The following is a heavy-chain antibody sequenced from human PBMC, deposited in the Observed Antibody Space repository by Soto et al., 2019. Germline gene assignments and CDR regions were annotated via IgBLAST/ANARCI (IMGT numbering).Heavy chain of an antibody. V-gene: IGHV4-59*12. Sequence: SETLSLTCTVSGGSISRDYCSWVRQPPGKGLERIGYIYYSGSTNYNPSLKSRVTISVDTSRNQFSLKLNSVTAADTAVYYCARGVLHWGQRTLVLVSS. CDR2: IYYSGST. CDR1: GGSISRDY. CDR3: ARGVLH. J-gene: IGHJ4*01.